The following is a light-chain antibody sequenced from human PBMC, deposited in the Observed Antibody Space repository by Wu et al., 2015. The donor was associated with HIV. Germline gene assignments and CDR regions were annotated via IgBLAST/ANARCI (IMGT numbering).Light chain of an antibody. Sequence: EIVLTQSPGTLSLSPGERATLSCRASQNVYRDSLAWYQQKPGQPPRLLIFIASGRATDVPDRFSGGGSGTDFTLTVSSLEPEDFAVYYCQQRSNWPLTFGGGTKGGDQT. CDR2: IAS. CDR1: QNVYRDS. J-gene: IGKJ4*01. V-gene: IGKV3D-20*02. CDR3: QQRSNWPLT.